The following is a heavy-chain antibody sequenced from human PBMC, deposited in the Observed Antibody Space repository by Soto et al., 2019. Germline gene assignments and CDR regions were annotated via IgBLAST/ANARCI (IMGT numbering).Heavy chain of an antibody. CDR3: VKWSQNYVFWSVSYWYFDL. V-gene: IGHV3-23*01. CDR2: ISGSGGST. J-gene: IGHJ2*01. D-gene: IGHD3-3*01. Sequence: HPGGSLRLSCAASGFTFSSYAMSWVRQAPGKGLEWVSAISGSGGSTYYADSVKGRFTISRDNSKNTLYLQMNSLRAEDTAVYYCVKWSQNYVFWSVSYWYFDLWGGGPLVTVPS. CDR1: GFTFSSYA.